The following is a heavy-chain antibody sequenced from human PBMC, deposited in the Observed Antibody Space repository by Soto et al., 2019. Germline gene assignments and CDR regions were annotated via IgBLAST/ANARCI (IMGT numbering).Heavy chain of an antibody. D-gene: IGHD3-10*01. CDR3: AHHPYYGLGSYSFDS. Sequence: QITLKESGPPLVRPTQTLTLTCTFSGFSLTTSGVGVGWIRQPPGKALEWLAVIYWDDDKRYSSSLKSRLTITKDTSKNQVVLTMTNMDPVDTATYYCAHHPYYGLGSYSFDSWGQGTLVTVSS. J-gene: IGHJ4*02. CDR1: GFSLTTSGVG. V-gene: IGHV2-5*02. CDR2: IYWDDDK.